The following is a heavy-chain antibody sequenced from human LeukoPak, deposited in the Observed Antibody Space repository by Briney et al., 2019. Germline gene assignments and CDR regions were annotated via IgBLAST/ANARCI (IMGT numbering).Heavy chain of an antibody. Sequence: SETLSLTCGVSGYSISSNNWWGWIRQPPGKGLEWIGYIHYSGSAYYNPSLKSRVTMSVDTSKNQFSLKLSSVTAADTAVYYCARGARAGYNLEPFDYWGQGTLVTVSS. CDR2: IHYSGSA. CDR3: ARGARAGYNLEPFDY. J-gene: IGHJ4*02. V-gene: IGHV4-28*03. D-gene: IGHD5-24*01. CDR1: GYSISSNNW.